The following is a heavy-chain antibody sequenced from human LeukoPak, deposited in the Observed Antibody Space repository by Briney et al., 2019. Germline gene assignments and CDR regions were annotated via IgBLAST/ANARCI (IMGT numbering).Heavy chain of an antibody. CDR1: GGSISGYY. V-gene: IGHV4-59*08. J-gene: IGHJ4*02. Sequence: SETLSLTCTVSGGSISGYYWSWIRQPPGKGLEWIGYIYYSGNTNYNPSLRSRVTISVDTSKNQFSLNLSSVTAADTALYYCARNGRKCTGGSCYLDYWGQGILVIVSS. D-gene: IGHD2-15*01. CDR2: IYYSGNT. CDR3: ARNGRKCTGGSCYLDY.